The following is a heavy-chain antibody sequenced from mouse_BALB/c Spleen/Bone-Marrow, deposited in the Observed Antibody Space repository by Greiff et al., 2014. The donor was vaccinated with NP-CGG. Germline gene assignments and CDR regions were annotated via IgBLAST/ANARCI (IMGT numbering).Heavy chain of an antibody. CDR2: IYPGNVNT. Sequence: QVQLQQSGPELVKPGASVRISCKASGYTFTSYYIHWVKQRPGQGLEWIGWIYPGNVNTNYNEKFKGKATLTADKSSSTAYTQLSSLTSEDSAVYFCARGGYDGAWFAYWGQGTLVTVSA. J-gene: IGHJ3*01. D-gene: IGHD2-14*01. CDR3: ARGGYDGAWFAY. V-gene: IGHV1S56*01. CDR1: GYTFTSYY.